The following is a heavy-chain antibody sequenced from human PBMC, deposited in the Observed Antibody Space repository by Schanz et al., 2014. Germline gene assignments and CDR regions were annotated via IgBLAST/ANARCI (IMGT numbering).Heavy chain of an antibody. CDR2: IYTDGIT. J-gene: IGHJ4*02. CDR3: ARGTDTAMEHRPFDY. D-gene: IGHD5-18*01. Sequence: EVQLVESGGGLVQPGGSLRLSCAASGFTVSKNYMSWVRQAPGKGLEWVSIIYTDGITYYADSVRDRFTISRDNSKNMLYLQINNLRAEDTAVYYCARGTDTAMEHRPFDYWGQGTLVTVSS. CDR1: GFTVSKNY. V-gene: IGHV3-66*01.